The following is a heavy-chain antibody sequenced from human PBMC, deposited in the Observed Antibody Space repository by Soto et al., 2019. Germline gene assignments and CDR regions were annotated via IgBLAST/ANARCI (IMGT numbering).Heavy chain of an antibody. CDR3: AKGTYHYDFWSGYTHHYYMDV. V-gene: IGHV3-30*18. D-gene: IGHD3-3*01. J-gene: IGHJ6*03. CDR1: GFTFSSYG. Sequence: GGSLRLSCAASGFTFSSYGMRWVRQAPGKGLEWVAVTSYDGSNKYYADSVKGRFTISRDNSKNTLYLQMNSLRAEDTAVYYCAKGTYHYDFWSGYTHHYYMDVWGKGTTVTVSS. CDR2: TSYDGSNK.